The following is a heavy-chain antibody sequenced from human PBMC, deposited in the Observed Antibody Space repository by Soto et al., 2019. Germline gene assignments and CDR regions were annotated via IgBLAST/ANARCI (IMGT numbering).Heavy chain of an antibody. Sequence: RGESLKISCKGSGYSFTSYWISWVRQMPGKGLEWMGRIDPSDSYTNYSPSFQGHVTISADKSISTAYLQWSSLKASDTAMYYCATLSDNYYDSSGKHYYGMDVWGQGTTVTVSS. J-gene: IGHJ6*02. CDR2: IDPSDSYT. D-gene: IGHD3-22*01. V-gene: IGHV5-10-1*01. CDR3: ATLSDNYYDSSGKHYYGMDV. CDR1: GYSFTSYW.